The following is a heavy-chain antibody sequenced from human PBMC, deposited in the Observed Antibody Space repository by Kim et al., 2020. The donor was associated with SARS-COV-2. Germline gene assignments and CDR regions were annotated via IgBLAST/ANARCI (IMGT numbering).Heavy chain of an antibody. J-gene: IGHJ4*02. CDR2: ISYDGSNK. V-gene: IGHV3-30-3*01. CDR3: ARDLYSSGWGPSDY. D-gene: IGHD6-19*01. CDR1: GFTFSSYA. Sequence: GGSLRLSCAASGFTFSSYAMHWVRQAPGKGLEWVAVISYDGSNKYYADSVKGRFTISRDNSKNTLYLQMNSLRAEDTAVYYCARDLYSSGWGPSDYWGQGTLVTVSS.